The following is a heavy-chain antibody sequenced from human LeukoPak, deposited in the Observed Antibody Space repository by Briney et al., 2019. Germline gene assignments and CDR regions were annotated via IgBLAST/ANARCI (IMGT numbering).Heavy chain of an antibody. CDR2: ISSSSSYI. CDR1: GFTFSSYS. J-gene: IGHJ4*02. Sequence: GGSLRLSCAASGFTFSSYSMNWVRQAPGKGLEWVSSISSSSSYIYYADSVKGRFTISRDNAKNSLYLQMNSLRAEDTAVYYCAKNGKQQLVPLYWGQGTLVTVSS. V-gene: IGHV3-21*04. CDR3: AKNGKQQLVPLY. D-gene: IGHD6-13*01.